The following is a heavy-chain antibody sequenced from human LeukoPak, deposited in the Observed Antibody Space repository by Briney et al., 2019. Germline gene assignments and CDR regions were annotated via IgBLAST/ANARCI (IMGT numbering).Heavy chain of an antibody. Sequence: PGGSLRLSCAASGFTFNDYYMSWIRQAPGKGLERLSYINIGGTNTPYADSVKGRFTISRDNAKKSLYLEMNNLRAEDTAVYYCATDGAGFDTWGQGVLVTVSS. CDR3: ATDGAGFDT. CDR2: INIGGTNT. CDR1: GFTFNDYY. J-gene: IGHJ5*02. V-gene: IGHV3-11*01.